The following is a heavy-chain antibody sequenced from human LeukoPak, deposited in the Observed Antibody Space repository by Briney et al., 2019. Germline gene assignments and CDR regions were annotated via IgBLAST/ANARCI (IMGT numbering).Heavy chain of an antibody. CDR3: ARVWEQWLVRKRHAFDI. CDR2: INHSGST. D-gene: IGHD6-19*01. CDR1: GGSFSGYY. Sequence: SETLSLTCAVYGGSFSGYYWSWIRQPPGKGLEWIGEINHSGSTNYNPSLKSRVTISVDTSKNQFSLKLSSVTAADTAVYYCARVWEQWLVRKRHAFDIWGQGTMVTVSS. J-gene: IGHJ3*02. V-gene: IGHV4-34*01.